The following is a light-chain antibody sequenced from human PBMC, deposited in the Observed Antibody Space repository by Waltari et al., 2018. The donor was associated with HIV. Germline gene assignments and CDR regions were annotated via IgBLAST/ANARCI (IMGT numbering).Light chain of an antibody. V-gene: IGKV3-20*01. CDR3: QPYDTSPWT. J-gene: IGKJ1*01. Sequence: EIVLTQSPGTLSLSPGEGATLSCRASQSVSSSYLAWYQQKPGQSPSLLIYDSSSRATGIPDRFSGSGSGTDFSLTISRLEPEDFAVYYCQPYDTSPWTFGQGTKVEIK. CDR2: DSS. CDR1: QSVSSSY.